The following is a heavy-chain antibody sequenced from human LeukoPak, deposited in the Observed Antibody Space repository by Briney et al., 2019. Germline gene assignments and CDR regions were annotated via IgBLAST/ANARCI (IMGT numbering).Heavy chain of an antibody. J-gene: IGHJ4*02. CDR3: ARRKGDGYNPVRQ. Sequence: PSETLSLTCTVSGGSISSYYWSWIRQPPGKGLEWIGYIYYSGSTNYNPSLKSRVTISVDTSKNQFSLKLSSVTAADTAVYYCARRKGDGYNPVRQWGQGTLVTVSS. V-gene: IGHV4-59*08. D-gene: IGHD5-24*01. CDR2: IYYSGST. CDR1: GGSISSYY.